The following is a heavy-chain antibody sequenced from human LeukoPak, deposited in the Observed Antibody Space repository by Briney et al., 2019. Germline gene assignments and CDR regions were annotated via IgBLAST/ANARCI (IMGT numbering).Heavy chain of an antibody. J-gene: IGHJ6*03. Sequence: ASVKVSCKASGYTFTSYIISWVRQAPGQGLEWMGWINAYNGNTDYAQRVQGRVTMTTNTSTSTAYMELRSLRSDDTAVYYCARDRHIAAAVYYYYMDVWGKGTPVTVSS. CDR2: INAYNGNT. D-gene: IGHD6-13*01. V-gene: IGHV1-18*01. CDR1: GYTFTSYI. CDR3: ARDRHIAAAVYYYYMDV.